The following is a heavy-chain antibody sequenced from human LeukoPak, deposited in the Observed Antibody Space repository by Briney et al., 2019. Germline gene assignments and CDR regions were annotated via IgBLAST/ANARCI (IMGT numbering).Heavy chain of an antibody. CDR1: GGYISSSSYY. V-gene: IGHV4-39*01. J-gene: IGHJ4*02. Sequence: SETLSLTCTVSGGYISSSSYYWGWIRQPPGKGLEWIGSIYYSGSTYYNPSLKSRVTISVDTSKNQFSLKLSSVTAADTAVYYCARHRRAYCSGGSCSEGPDYWGQGTLVTVSS. D-gene: IGHD2-15*01. CDR2: IYYSGST. CDR3: ARHRRAYCSGGSCSEGPDY.